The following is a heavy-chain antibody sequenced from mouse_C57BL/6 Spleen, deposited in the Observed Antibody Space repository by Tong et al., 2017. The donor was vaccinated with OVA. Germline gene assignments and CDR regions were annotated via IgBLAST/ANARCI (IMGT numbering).Heavy chain of an antibody. J-gene: IGHJ3*01. Sequence: EVQLQVSGGGLVKPGGSLKLSCAASGFTFSDYGMHWVRQAPEKGLEWVAYISSGSSTIYYEDTVKGRFTISRDNAKNTLFLQMTSLRSEDTAMYYCAPNLYGGFAYWGQGTLVTVSA. CDR1: GFTFSDYG. CDR2: ISSGSSTI. D-gene: IGHD1-1*02. CDR3: APNLYGGFAY. V-gene: IGHV5-17*01.